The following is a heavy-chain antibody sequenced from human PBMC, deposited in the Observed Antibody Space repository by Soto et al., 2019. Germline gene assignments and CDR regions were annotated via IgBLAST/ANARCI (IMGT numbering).Heavy chain of an antibody. J-gene: IGHJ4*02. CDR1: GFTFDLYA. Sequence: GGSLRLSCAASGFTFDLYAMYWVRQSPDKGLEWVAVISFDGTNKYTADSVEGRFSISRDNSKNTLFLQMNSLRPEDTAVYYCANTAKVDTGDAYLEYWGQGTQVTVSS. CDR3: ANTAKVDTGDAYLEY. D-gene: IGHD5-18*01. CDR2: ISFDGTNK. V-gene: IGHV3-30-3*01.